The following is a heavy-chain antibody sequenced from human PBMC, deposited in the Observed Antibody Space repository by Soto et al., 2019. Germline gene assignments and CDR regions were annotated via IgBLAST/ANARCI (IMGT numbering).Heavy chain of an antibody. V-gene: IGHV2-26*01. CDR2: IFSNDEK. CDR1: GFSLSNARMG. D-gene: IGHD3-22*01. Sequence: QVTLKESGPVLVKPRETLTLTCTVSGFSLSNARMGVSWIRQPPGKALEWLAHIFSNDEKSYSTSLKSRLTISKDTSKSQVVLTMTNMDPVDTATYYCARSSYDSPFDYWGQGTLVTVSS. J-gene: IGHJ4*02. CDR3: ARSSYDSPFDY.